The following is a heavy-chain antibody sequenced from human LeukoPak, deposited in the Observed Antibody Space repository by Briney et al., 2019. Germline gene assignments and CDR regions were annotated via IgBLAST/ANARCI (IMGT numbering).Heavy chain of an antibody. J-gene: IGHJ4*02. Sequence: EGSLRLSCVASGFTFSDYYMSWIRQTPGKGLEWVSYISSSADTIYYTDSVKGRFTISRDNDKNSLFLQMNSLRPEDTAVYYCVTAPTRTYSVYWGQGILVTVSS. CDR2: ISSSADTI. D-gene: IGHD2-15*01. CDR1: GFTFSDYY. CDR3: VTAPTRTYSVY. V-gene: IGHV3-11*04.